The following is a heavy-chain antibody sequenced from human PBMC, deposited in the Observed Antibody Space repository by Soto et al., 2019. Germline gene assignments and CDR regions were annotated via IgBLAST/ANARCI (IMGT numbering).Heavy chain of an antibody. D-gene: IGHD6-13*01. Sequence: ASVKVSCKASGYTFTGYYMHWVRQAPGQGLEWMGWINPNSGGTNYAQKFQGRVTMTRDTSISTAYMELSRLRSDDTAVYYCARDGRSGIAAAGPYYFDYWGQGTLVTVSS. CDR2: INPNSGGT. CDR3: ARDGRSGIAAAGPYYFDY. J-gene: IGHJ4*02. V-gene: IGHV1-2*02. CDR1: GYTFTGYY.